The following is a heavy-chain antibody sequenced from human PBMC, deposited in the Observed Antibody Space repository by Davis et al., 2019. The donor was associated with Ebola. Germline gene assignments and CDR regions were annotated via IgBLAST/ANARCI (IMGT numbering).Heavy chain of an antibody. V-gene: IGHV1-69*06. CDR2: IIPIFGTA. Sequence: AASVKVSCKASGGTFSSYAISWVRQAPGQGLEWMGGIIPIFGTANYAQKFQGRVTITADKSTSTAYMELSSLRSEDTAVYYCATGYSRAPLLGYWGQGTLVTVSS. D-gene: IGHD6-13*01. J-gene: IGHJ4*02. CDR3: ATGYSRAPLLGY. CDR1: GGTFSSYA.